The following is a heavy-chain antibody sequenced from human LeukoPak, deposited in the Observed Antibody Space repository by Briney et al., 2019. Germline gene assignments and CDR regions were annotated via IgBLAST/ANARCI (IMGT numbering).Heavy chain of an antibody. Sequence: SETLSLTCTVSGGSISSYYWSWIRQPAGKGLEWIGEINHSGSTNYNASLKSRVTISVDRSKNQFSLKLSSVTAADTAVYYCARDRYYGSGSYYKFDFWGQGTLVTVSS. CDR1: GGSISSYY. CDR3: ARDRYYGSGSYYKFDF. J-gene: IGHJ4*02. CDR2: INHSGST. D-gene: IGHD3-10*01. V-gene: IGHV4-34*01.